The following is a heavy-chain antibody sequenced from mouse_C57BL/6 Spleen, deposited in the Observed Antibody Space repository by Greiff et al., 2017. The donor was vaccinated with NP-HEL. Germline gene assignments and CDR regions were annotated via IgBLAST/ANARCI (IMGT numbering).Heavy chain of an antibody. CDR2: ISSGGDYI. CDR3: TRGSPYDYDAMDY. CDR1: GFTFSSYA. Sequence: QLVESGEGLVKPGGSLKLSCAASGFTFSSYAMSWVRQTPEKRLEWVAYISSGGDYIYYADTVKGRFPISRDNARNTLYLQMSSLKSEDTAMYYCTRGSPYDYDAMDYWGQGTSVTISS. V-gene: IGHV5-9-1*02. J-gene: IGHJ4*01.